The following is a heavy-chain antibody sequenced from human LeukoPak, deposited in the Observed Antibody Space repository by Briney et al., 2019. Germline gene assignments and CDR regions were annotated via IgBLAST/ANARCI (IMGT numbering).Heavy chain of an antibody. J-gene: IGHJ4*02. V-gene: IGHV1-69*06. CDR2: IIPIFGTA. D-gene: IGHD3-10*01. Sequence: ASVKVSCKASGGTFSSYAISWVRQAPGQGLEWMGGIIPIFGTANYAQKFQGRVTITADKSTSTAYMELSSLRSEDTAVYYCARVEAVYYYGSASPYSPYWGQGTLVTVSS. CDR1: GGTFSSYA. CDR3: ARVEAVYYYGSASPYSPY.